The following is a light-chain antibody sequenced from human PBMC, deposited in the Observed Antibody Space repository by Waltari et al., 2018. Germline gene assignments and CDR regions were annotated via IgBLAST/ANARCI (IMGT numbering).Light chain of an antibody. Sequence: SYELTQPPSVSVSPGQTASITCSGDTLGDKYACWYQQKPGQSPVRVIFQDSKRPSGIPERFSGSNSGNTATLTITGTQAMDEADYYCQAWDSSTLYVFGTGTKVTVL. CDR3: QAWDSSTLYV. CDR2: QDS. J-gene: IGLJ1*01. V-gene: IGLV3-1*01. CDR1: TLGDKY.